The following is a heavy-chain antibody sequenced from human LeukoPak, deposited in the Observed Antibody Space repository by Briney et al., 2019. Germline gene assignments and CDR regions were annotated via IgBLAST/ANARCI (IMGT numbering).Heavy chain of an antibody. CDR3: ARRAYSGGYYFDY. CDR2: IWYDGSNK. J-gene: IGHJ4*02. CDR1: GFTFSSYG. V-gene: IGHV3-33*01. Sequence: GGSLRLSCAASGFTFSSYGMHWVRQAPGKGLEWVAIIWYDGSNKYYADSVKGRFTISRDNSKNTLSLQVNSLRAEDTAVYYCARRAYSGGYYFDYWGQGTLVTVSS. D-gene: IGHD1-26*01.